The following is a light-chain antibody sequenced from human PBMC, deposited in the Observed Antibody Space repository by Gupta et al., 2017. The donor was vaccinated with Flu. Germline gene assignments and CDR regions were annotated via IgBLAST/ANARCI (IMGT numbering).Light chain of an antibody. CDR2: KAT. Sequence: SFELPPPPAVSVSPGHTARSTCAGDALPKKSAYWYHQKPGPAPVLVIYKATESPAGIPERFSGSGSRTTVTVTISGFQAEEEADYYCQSAGSIGNVVFGGGTKLTVL. CDR3: QSAGSIGNVV. CDR1: ALPKKS. J-gene: IGLJ2*01. V-gene: IGLV3-25*02.